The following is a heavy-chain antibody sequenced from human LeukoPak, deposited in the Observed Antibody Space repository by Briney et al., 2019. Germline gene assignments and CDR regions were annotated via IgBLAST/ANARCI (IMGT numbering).Heavy chain of an antibody. CDR1: EFIVNDYY. V-gene: IGHV3-11*01. Sequence: GGSLRLSCVVSEFIVNDYYMSWIRQAPGKGLEWAADIGGSDSIVAYAASVRGRFSISRDFAKNSLYLEMNSLRAEDTAVYYCAREMVAGTFDSWGQGALVTVSS. D-gene: IGHD6-19*01. CDR2: IGGSDSIV. J-gene: IGHJ4*02. CDR3: AREMVAGTFDS.